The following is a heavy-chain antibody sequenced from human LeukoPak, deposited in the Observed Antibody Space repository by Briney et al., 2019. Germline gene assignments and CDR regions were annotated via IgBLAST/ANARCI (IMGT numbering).Heavy chain of an antibody. J-gene: IGHJ4*02. CDR3: AKCMSGSGVCLNFDS. V-gene: IGHV3-23*01. Sequence: GGSLRLSCEASGFTFTTYAMSWVRQAPGKGLQWVSGISSGDSSTYYTDSVEGRFTISRDNSKNTLYLQINSLRAEDTAVYYCAKCMSGSGVCLNFDSWGQGILVTVSS. D-gene: IGHD2-21*02. CDR2: ISSGDSST. CDR1: GFTFTTYA.